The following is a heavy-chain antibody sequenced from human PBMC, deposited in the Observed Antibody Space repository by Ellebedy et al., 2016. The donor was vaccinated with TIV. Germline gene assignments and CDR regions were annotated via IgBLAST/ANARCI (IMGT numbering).Heavy chain of an antibody. J-gene: IGHJ3*01. D-gene: IGHD3-10*01. V-gene: IGHV3-30-3*01. CDR2: TSYDGIKK. CDR3: ARGSGVIIWAGAFDL. CDR1: GFSFSNYA. Sequence: GESLKISCAASGFSFSNYAMHWVRQAPGKGLEWVAITSYDGIKKDYADSVKGRFTISRDNSKNTLFLQLNSLKVNDTAVYYCARGSGVIIWAGAFDLWGRGTMVTVSS.